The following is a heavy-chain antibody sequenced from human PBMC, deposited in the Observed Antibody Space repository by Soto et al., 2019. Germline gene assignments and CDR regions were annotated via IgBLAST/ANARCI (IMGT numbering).Heavy chain of an antibody. CDR2: IYSGGTT. CDR3: ARGYRHLSGNYAYTFDI. V-gene: IGHV3-53*01. J-gene: IGHJ3*02. Sequence: PGWSLRLSCAASGFTVGTNYMTLVRQAPGKGLEWVSVIYSGGTTYNADSVKGRFTISRDNSKNTLYLQINSLRAEDTAVYYCARGYRHLSGNYAYTFDIWGEGTMVTVSS. CDR1: GFTVGTNY. D-gene: IGHD3-16*01.